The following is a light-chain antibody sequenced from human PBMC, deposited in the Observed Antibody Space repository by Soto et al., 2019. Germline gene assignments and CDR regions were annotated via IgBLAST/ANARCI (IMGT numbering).Light chain of an antibody. CDR3: QHYNDWPPTWT. Sequence: EIAMTQSPATLSVSPGERATLSCRASQSVSSKLAWYKQKPGQAPRVLIYGASIRATGIPARFSGSGSGTEFTLTISSLQTEDFAVYYCQHYNDWPPTWTFGQGTRVEIK. CDR1: QSVSSK. CDR2: GAS. V-gene: IGKV3-15*01. J-gene: IGKJ1*01.